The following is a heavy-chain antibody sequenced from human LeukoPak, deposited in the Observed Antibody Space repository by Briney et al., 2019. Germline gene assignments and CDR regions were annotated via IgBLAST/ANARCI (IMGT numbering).Heavy chain of an antibody. Sequence: PSETLSLTCTVSGYSISSGYYWGWIRQPPGKGLEWIGSIYHSGSTYYNPSLKSRVTISVDTSKNQFSLKLSSVTAADTAVYYCARVIAVAGTGVCDYWGQGTLVTVSS. J-gene: IGHJ4*02. CDR2: IYHSGST. CDR1: GYSISSGYY. CDR3: ARVIAVAGTGVCDY. V-gene: IGHV4-38-2*02. D-gene: IGHD6-19*01.